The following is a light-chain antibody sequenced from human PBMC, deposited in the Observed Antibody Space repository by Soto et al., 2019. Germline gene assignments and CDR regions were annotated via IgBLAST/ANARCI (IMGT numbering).Light chain of an antibody. J-gene: IGKJ1*01. CDR3: QQYNNWPGT. Sequence: EIVMTQSPATLSVSPGERATLSCRASQSVSSNLAWYQQKPGQAPRLLIYGASTRATGIPARVSGSGSGTEFTRTISSLQSEDFAVYYCQQYNNWPGTFGQGTKVEIK. CDR1: QSVSSN. CDR2: GAS. V-gene: IGKV3-15*01.